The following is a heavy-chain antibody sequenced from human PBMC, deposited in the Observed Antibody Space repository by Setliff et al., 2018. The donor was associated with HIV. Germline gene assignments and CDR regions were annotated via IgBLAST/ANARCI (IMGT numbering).Heavy chain of an antibody. J-gene: IGHJ4*02. CDR2: IYYSGST. CDR1: GGSISNSRYY. D-gene: IGHD6-13*01. V-gene: IGHV4-39*01. CDR3: VTSSSWSSRLNF. Sequence: SETLSLTCTVSGGSISNSRYYWSWIRQPPGKGLEWIGSIYYSGSTYYNPSLKSRVTISVDTSKNQFSLKVTSVTAADTAVYYCVTSSSWSSRLNFWGQGMLVTVSS.